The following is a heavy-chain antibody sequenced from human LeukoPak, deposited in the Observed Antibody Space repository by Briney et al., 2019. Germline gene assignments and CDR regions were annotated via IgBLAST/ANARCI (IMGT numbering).Heavy chain of an antibody. D-gene: IGHD3-10*01. V-gene: IGHV4-39*07. Sequence: ASETLSLTCSVSGASISSGSNYWGWIRQPPGKTLEWIGSIYSSGSTYYNPSLKSRVIIIIDTPNNHFSLTLSSVTAADTAVYYCARSDGYGLVGIWGQGTMVTVSS. CDR2: IYSSGST. CDR1: GASISSGSNY. CDR3: ARSDGYGLVGI. J-gene: IGHJ3*02.